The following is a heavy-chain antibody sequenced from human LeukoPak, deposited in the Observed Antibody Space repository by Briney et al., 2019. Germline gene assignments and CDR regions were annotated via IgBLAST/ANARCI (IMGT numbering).Heavy chain of an antibody. J-gene: IGHJ5*02. V-gene: IGHV1-69*13. CDR1: GGTFSSYA. CDR2: IIPIFGTA. Sequence: EASVKVSCKASGGTFSSYAISWVRQAPGQGLEWMGGIIPIFGTANYAQKFQGRVTITADESTSTAYMELSSLRSEDTAVYYCARDPGLLELPGWFDPWGQGTLVTVSS. CDR3: ARDPGLLELPGWFDP. D-gene: IGHD1-7*01.